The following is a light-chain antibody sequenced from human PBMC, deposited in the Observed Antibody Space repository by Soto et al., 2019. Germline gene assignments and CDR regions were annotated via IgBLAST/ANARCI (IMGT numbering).Light chain of an antibody. CDR1: QDISNY. Sequence: DIHMTQSPSSLSASVGYRFTITCQASQDISNYLNWYQQKPVKAPKLLIYDASNLETGVPSRFSGSGSGTDFTFTISSLQPEDIATYYCQQYDNLPLTFGGGTKVDIK. CDR2: DAS. J-gene: IGKJ4*01. V-gene: IGKV1-33*01. CDR3: QQYDNLPLT.